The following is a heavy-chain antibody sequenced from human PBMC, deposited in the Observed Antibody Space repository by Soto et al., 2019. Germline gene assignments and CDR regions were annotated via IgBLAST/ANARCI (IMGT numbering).Heavy chain of an antibody. J-gene: IGHJ4*01. CDR3: AKALFRDSSMILPDY. D-gene: IGHD6-19*01. CDR1: GFTFSSYA. CDR2: ISGSGGST. V-gene: IGHV3-23*01. Sequence: EVQLFESVGGLVQPGGSLRLSCADSGFTFSSYAMSWVRQAAGKWLVWVSAISGSGGSTYYADSVKGRFTISRDNSKNTLYLQMNTRRAKETAVYYCAKALFRDSSMILPDYRGQGTLVTVS.